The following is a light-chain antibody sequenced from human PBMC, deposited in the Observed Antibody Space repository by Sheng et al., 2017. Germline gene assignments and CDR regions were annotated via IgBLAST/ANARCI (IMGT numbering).Light chain of an antibody. J-gene: IGLJ3*02. CDR1: ALPKQY. V-gene: IGLV3-25*03. CDR2: KDN. Sequence: SYELTQQPSVSVSPGQTARITCSGDALPKQYAYWYQQKPGQAPVMVIYKDNQTPSGIPERFSGSSSGTSLTLIISGVQAEDEADYYCQSADSSGSYVVFGGGTKLTVL. CDR3: QSADSSGSYVV.